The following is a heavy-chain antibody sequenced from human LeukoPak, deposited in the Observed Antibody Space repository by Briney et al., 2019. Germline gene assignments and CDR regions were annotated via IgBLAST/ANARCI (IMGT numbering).Heavy chain of an antibody. V-gene: IGHV3-21*03. Sequence: GGSLRLSCAASGFTFSSYSMNWVRQAPGKGLEWVSSISSSSSYIYYADSVKGRITISRDNAKNSLYLQMNSLKTEDTAVYYCTRPPSFWSGSPRDYYYMDVWGKGTTVTVSS. CDR3: TRPPSFWSGSPRDYYYMDV. D-gene: IGHD3-3*01. J-gene: IGHJ6*03. CDR2: ISSSSSYI. CDR1: GFTFSSYS.